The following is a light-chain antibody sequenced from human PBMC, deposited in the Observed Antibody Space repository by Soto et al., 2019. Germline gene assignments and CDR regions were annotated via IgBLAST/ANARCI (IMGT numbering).Light chain of an antibody. J-gene: IGLJ2*01. Sequence: QSALTQPPSASGSPGQSVTISCTGTSSDVGRFNYVSWYQQHPGKAPRLMIYEVSKRPSRVPDRFSGSKSGNTASLTVSGLQAEDEADYYCSSYVASNNVVFGGGTKVTVL. CDR2: EVS. V-gene: IGLV2-8*01. CDR1: SSDVGRFNY. CDR3: SSYVASNNVV.